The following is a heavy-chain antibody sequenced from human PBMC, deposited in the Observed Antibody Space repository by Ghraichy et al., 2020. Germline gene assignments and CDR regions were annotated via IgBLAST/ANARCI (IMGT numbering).Heavy chain of an antibody. V-gene: IGHV3-53*04. CDR3: ARGRDGYNFNWFDP. Sequence: LTCAASGFTVSSNYMSWVRQAPGKGLEWVSVIYSGGSTYYADSVKGRFTISRHNSKNTLYLQMNSLRAEDTAVYYCARGRDGYNFNWFDPWGQGTLVTVSS. CDR2: IYSGGST. CDR1: GFTVSSNY. J-gene: IGHJ5*02. D-gene: IGHD5-24*01.